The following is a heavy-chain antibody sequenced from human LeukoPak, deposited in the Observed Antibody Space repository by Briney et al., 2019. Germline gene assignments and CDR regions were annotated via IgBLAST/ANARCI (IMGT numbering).Heavy chain of an antibody. CDR2: ISAYNGNT. J-gene: IGHJ4*02. CDR1: GYTFTSNG. Sequence: ASVKVSCKASGYTFTSNGISWVRQAPGQGLEWMGWISAYNGNTNYAQKLQGRVTMTTDTSTSTAYMELRSLRSDDTAVYYCARDSFPLPPDIVVVPAANYWGQGTLVTVSS. V-gene: IGHV1-18*01. CDR3: ARDSFPLPPDIVVVPAANY. D-gene: IGHD2-2*01.